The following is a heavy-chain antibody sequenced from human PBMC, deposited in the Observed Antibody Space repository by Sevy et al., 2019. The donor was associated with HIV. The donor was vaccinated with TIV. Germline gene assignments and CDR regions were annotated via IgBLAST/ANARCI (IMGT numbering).Heavy chain of an antibody. CDR3: ARDRPNSSGFYGMDV. CDR2: IIPIFGTA. D-gene: IGHD6-19*01. J-gene: IGHJ6*02. V-gene: IGHV1-69*13. CDR1: GGTFSSYA. Sequence: ASVKVSCKASGGTFSSYAISWVRQAPGQGLEWMEGIIPIFGTANYAQKFQGRVTITADESTSTAYMELSSLRSEDTAVYYCARDRPNSSGFYGMDVWGQGTTVTVSS.